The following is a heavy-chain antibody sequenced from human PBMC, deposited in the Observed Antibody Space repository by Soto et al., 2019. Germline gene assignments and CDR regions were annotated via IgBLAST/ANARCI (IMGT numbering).Heavy chain of an antibody. CDR3: AKAIKIFEYYYGVDV. CDR1: GFTLSSYG. D-gene: IGHD3-3*01. V-gene: IGHV3-30*18. Sequence: GSLRLSCAASGFTLSSYGMHWVRQAPGKGLEWVAVISYDGINKYYADSVKGRFTISRDNSKNTLSLQMNSLRAEDTAVYYCAKAIKIFEYYYGVDVWGQGTTVTVSS. J-gene: IGHJ6*02. CDR2: ISYDGINK.